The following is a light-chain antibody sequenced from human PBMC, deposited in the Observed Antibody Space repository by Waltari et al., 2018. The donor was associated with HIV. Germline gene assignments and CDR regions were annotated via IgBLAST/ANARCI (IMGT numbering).Light chain of an antibody. Sequence: QSVLTQPPSASGTPGQRVTISCSGSSSNIGSNYVYWFQQLPGTIPRLLIYTNDQRPSGVPARFSGSKSGTSASLAISGLRSEDEADYSCVAWDDSLSGLLFGGGTKLTVL. V-gene: IGLV1-47*01. CDR3: VAWDDSLSGLL. J-gene: IGLJ3*02. CDR2: TND. CDR1: SSNIGSNY.